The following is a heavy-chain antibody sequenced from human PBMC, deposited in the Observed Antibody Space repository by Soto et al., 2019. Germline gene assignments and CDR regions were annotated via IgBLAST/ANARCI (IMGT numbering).Heavy chain of an antibody. V-gene: IGHV3-66*01. CDR2: FYSGGST. Sequence: EVQLVESGGGLVQPGGSLRLSCAASGFTVSSNYMSWVRQAPGKGLEWVSVFYSGGSTYYADSVKGRFTISRDNSKNTLYLQMNSLRAEDTAVYYCARGLYSGWHYFDYWGQGTLVTVSS. D-gene: IGHD5-12*01. CDR1: GFTVSSNY. J-gene: IGHJ4*02. CDR3: ARGLYSGWHYFDY.